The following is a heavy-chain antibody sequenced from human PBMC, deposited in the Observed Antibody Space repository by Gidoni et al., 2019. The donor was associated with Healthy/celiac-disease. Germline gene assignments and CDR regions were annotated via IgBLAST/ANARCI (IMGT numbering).Heavy chain of an antibody. CDR1: GFPFSTCA. J-gene: IGHJ4*02. V-gene: IGHV3-23*01. Sequence: EVQRLESGGGLVQHGGSLRLSCAASGFPFSTCARSWVRQALGKVLGWVSVSSGSGGGTYYAESVKGRFTISRDNYKNTRYLQMNSLRAEDTDVYYCARYDGDLYDFDYWGQGTLVTVSS. D-gene: IGHD4-17*01. CDR3: ARYDGDLYDFDY. CDR2: SSGSGGGT.